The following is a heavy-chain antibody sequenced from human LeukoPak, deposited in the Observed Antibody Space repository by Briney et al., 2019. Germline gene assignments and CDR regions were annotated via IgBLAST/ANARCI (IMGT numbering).Heavy chain of an antibody. CDR3: ARDRDTSPAWYYYGMDV. Sequence: GRSLRLSCAASGFTFSSYGMHWVRQAPGKGLEWVAVIWYDGSNKYYADSVKGRFTISRDNSKNTLYLQMNSLRAEDTAVYYCARDRDTSPAWYYYGMDVWGQGTTVTVSS. CDR2: IWYDGSNK. V-gene: IGHV3-33*01. CDR1: GFTFSSYG. J-gene: IGHJ6*02. D-gene: IGHD3-16*02.